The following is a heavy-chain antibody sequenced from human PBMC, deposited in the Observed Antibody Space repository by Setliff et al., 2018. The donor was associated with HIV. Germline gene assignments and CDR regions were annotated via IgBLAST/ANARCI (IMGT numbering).Heavy chain of an antibody. Sequence: ASVKVSCKASGYTFTNYGISWVRQAPGQGLEWMGWISAYRGNTNYAQEFQGRVTMTTDPSTSTVFMELRGLRSDDTALYYCAREGLWFGDRGYYMDVWGTGTAVTVSS. CDR2: ISAYRGNT. CDR1: GYTFTNYG. J-gene: IGHJ6*03. CDR3: AREGLWFGDRGYYMDV. V-gene: IGHV1-18*01. D-gene: IGHD3-10*01.